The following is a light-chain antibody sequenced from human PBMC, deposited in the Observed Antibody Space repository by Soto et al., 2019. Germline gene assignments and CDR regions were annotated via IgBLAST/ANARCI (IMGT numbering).Light chain of an antibody. CDR1: SSSIGAGYD. Sequence: QAVVTQPPSVSGAPGQRVTISCTGSSSSIGAGYDVHWYQQLPGTAPKLLIYDNHNRPSGVPDRFSGSKSGTSASLAITGLQAEDEADYYCQSYDISLSGVIFGGGTQLTVL. CDR3: QSYDISLSGVI. V-gene: IGLV1-40*01. CDR2: DNH. J-gene: IGLJ2*01.